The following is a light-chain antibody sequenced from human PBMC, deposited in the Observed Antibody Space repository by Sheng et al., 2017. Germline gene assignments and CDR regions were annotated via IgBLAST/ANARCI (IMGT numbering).Light chain of an antibody. CDR2: DAS. CDR3: QQYENLPLT. V-gene: IGKV1-33*01. Sequence: DIQMTQSPSSLSASVGDRVTITCQASQDISNSLNWYQQKPGKAPKLLIYDASHLETGVPSRFSGSGSGRDFTFTISSLRPEDIATFYXQQYENLPLTFGPGTKV. J-gene: IGKJ3*01. CDR1: QDISNS.